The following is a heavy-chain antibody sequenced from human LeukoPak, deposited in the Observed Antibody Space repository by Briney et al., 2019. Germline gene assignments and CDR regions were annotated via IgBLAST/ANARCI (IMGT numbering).Heavy chain of an antibody. V-gene: IGHV5-51*01. CDR1: GYIFTSYW. Sequence: GESLKISCKGSGYIFTSYWIGWVRQMPGKGLEWMWIIYPGNSDTRYRPSFQGQVTISADKSITTAYLQWSSLKASDTAMYYCARLGTTSGDGMDVWGKGTTVTVSS. J-gene: IGHJ6*04. CDR2: IYPGNSDT. D-gene: IGHD2-2*01. CDR3: ARLGTTSGDGMDV.